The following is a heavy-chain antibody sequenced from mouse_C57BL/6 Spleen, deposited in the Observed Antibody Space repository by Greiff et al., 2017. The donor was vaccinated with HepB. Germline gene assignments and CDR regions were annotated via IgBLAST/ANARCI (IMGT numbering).Heavy chain of an antibody. CDR2: IDPETGGT. CDR1: GYTFTDYA. J-gene: IGHJ3*01. CDR3: TRGVIDYGGFAY. V-gene: IGHV1-15*01. D-gene: IGHD1-1*01. Sequence: HVLLQQSGAELVRPGASVTLSCKASGYTFTDYAMHWVKQTPVHGLEWIGAIDPETGGTAYNQKFKGKAILTADKSSSTAYMELRSLTSEDSAVYYCTRGVIDYGGFAYWGQGTLVTVCA.